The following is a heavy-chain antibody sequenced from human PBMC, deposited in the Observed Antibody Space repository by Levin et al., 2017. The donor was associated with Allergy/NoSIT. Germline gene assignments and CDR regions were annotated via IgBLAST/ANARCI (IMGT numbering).Heavy chain of an antibody. CDR3: ARVGGYDFWSGYYLVWNPTDY. Sequence: GASVKVSCKASGYTFTSYGISWVRQAPGQGLEWMGWISAYNGNTNYAQKLQGRVTMTTDTSTSTAYMELRSLRSDDTAVYYCARVGGYDFWSGYYLVWNPTDYWGQGTLVTVSS. CDR2: ISAYNGNT. V-gene: IGHV1-18*01. CDR1: GYTFTSYG. J-gene: IGHJ4*02. D-gene: IGHD3-3*01.